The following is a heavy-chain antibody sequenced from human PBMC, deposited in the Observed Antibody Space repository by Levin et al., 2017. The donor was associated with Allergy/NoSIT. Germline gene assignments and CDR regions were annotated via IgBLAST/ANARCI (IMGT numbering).Heavy chain of an antibody. CDR3: ARGRLRGYSYGRYYYYYGMDV. CDR1: GGSFSGYY. J-gene: IGHJ6*02. V-gene: IGHV4-34*01. Sequence: ESLKISCAVYGGSFSGYYWSWIRQPPGKGLEWIGEINHSGSTNYNPSLKSRVTISVDTSKNQFSLKLSSVTAADTAVYYCARGRLRGYSYGRYYYYYGMDVWGQGTTVTVSS. CDR2: INHSGST. D-gene: IGHD5-18*01.